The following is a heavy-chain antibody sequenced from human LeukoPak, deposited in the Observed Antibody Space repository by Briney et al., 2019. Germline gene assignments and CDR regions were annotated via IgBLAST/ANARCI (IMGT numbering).Heavy chain of an antibody. J-gene: IGHJ3*02. V-gene: IGHV3-7*01. D-gene: IGHD5-12*01. Sequence: GGSLRLSCAASEFTFSSSWMAWVRQAPGKGLERVGNIKEDGTAKNYVVSVRGRFTISRDNAKNSLYLQMNSLRGEDTAVYYCTRDSGYNAFDIWGQGTMVTVSS. CDR2: IKEDGTAK. CDR1: EFTFSSSW. CDR3: TRDSGYNAFDI.